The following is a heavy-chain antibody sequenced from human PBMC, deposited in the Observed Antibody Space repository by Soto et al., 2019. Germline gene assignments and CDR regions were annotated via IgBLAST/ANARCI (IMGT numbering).Heavy chain of an antibody. J-gene: IGHJ6*02. D-gene: IGHD2-15*01. CDR1: GFTFSSYA. Sequence: EVQLLESGGGLVQPGGSLRLSCAASGFTFSSYAMSWVRQAPGKGLEWVSAISGRGGSTYYADSVKGRFTISRDNSKNTLYLQMNSLRAEDTAVYYCAKDSSNIVGYYYYGMDVWGQGTTVTVSS. CDR2: ISGRGGST. CDR3: AKDSSNIVGYYYYGMDV. V-gene: IGHV3-23*01.